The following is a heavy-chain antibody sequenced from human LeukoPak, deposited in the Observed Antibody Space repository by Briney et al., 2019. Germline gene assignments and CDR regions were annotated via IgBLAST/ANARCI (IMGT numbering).Heavy chain of an antibody. Sequence: GGSLRLSCAAAGFTFSDYYMGWIRPAPGKGLEWISYISGGGDTIYAADSLKGRFTISRDNAKSSLHLQMNSLRSEDTAVYYCARRTSHSYFDSWGQGTLVTVSS. CDR3: ARRTSHSYFDS. CDR2: ISGGGDTI. D-gene: IGHD3/OR15-3a*01. CDR1: GFTFSDYY. V-gene: IGHV3-11*01. J-gene: IGHJ4*02.